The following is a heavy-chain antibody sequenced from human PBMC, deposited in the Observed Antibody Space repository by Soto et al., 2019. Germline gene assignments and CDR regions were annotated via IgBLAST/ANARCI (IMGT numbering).Heavy chain of an antibody. Sequence: PSETLSLTCTVSGGSISSGGYYWSWIRQHPGKGLEWIGYIYYSGSTYYNPSLKSRVTISVDTSKNQFSLKLSSVTAADTAVYYCARVFGSGILLNYYLAVWGQGSTVPGS. D-gene: IGHD3-10*01. CDR2: IYYSGST. V-gene: IGHV4-31*03. CDR1: GGSISSGGYY. J-gene: IGHJ6*03. CDR3: ARVFGSGILLNYYLAV.